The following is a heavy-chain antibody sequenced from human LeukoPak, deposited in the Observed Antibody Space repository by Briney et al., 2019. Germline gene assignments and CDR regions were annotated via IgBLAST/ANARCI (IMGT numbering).Heavy chain of an antibody. CDR1: GGSISSSNYY. Sequence: SETLSLTCTVSGGSISSSNYYWAWIRQPPGKGLEWIGNIHYSVSTYYNASLNSRITMSIDTSKHRFSLRLSSVTAADPAVFFCARLPERSDLLPSYANSFDWWGQGTLVTVSS. J-gene: IGHJ4*02. D-gene: IGHD3-9*01. CDR2: IHYSVST. CDR3: ARLPERSDLLPSYANSFDW. V-gene: IGHV4-39*01.